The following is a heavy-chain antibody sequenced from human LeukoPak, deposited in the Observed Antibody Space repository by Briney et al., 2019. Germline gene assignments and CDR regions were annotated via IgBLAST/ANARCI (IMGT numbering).Heavy chain of an antibody. J-gene: IGHJ4*02. D-gene: IGHD3/OR15-3a*01. V-gene: IGHV3-15*01. Sequence: GGSLRLSCAASGFTFSNAWMSWVRQAPGKGLEWVGRIKSEADGGTTDYAAPVKDRFTISRDDSKSTLYLQMNSLKTEDTAVYYCTADWTAFWGQGTLVTVSS. CDR3: TADWTAF. CDR2: IKSEADGGTT. CDR1: GFTFSNAW.